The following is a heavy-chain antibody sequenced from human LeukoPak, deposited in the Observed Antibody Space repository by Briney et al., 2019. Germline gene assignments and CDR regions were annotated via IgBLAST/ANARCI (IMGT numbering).Heavy chain of an antibody. D-gene: IGHD5-18*01. V-gene: IGHV1-2*02. Sequence: GASVKVSCKVSGYTLTELSMHWVRQAPGQGLEWMGWINSNSADTNYAQNFQGRVTMTRDTSISTAYMELSRLRSDDTAVYYCARGADTALIPYFYYYVDVWGKGTTVTISS. CDR2: INSNSADT. J-gene: IGHJ6*03. CDR3: ARGADTALIPYFYYYVDV. CDR1: GYTLTELS.